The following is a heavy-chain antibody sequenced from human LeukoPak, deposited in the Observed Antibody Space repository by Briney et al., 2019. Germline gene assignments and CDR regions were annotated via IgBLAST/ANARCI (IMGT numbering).Heavy chain of an antibody. CDR3: ARGAIFGVVKFDP. J-gene: IGHJ5*02. CDR2: IYYSGST. Sequence: PSETLSLTCTVSGGSISSYYWSWIRQPPGKGLEWIGYIYYSGSTNYNPYLKSRVTISVDTSKNQFSLKLSSVTAADTAVYYCARGAIFGVVKFDPWGQGTLVTVSS. V-gene: IGHV4-59*01. D-gene: IGHD3-3*01. CDR1: GGSISSYY.